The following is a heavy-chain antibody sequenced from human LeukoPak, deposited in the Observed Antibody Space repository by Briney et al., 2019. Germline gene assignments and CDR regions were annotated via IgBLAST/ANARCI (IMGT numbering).Heavy chain of an antibody. D-gene: IGHD3-3*01. CDR3: ARDGKYDFWSGYDY. CDR1: GGSFSGYY. V-gene: IGHV4-34*01. CDR2: INHFGST. J-gene: IGHJ4*02. Sequence: PSETLSLTCAVYGGSFSGYYWNWIRQPPGKGLEWIGEINHFGSTNYNPSLKSRVTISGDTSKKQFSLRVNSLTAADTAVYYCARDGKYDFWSGYDYWGQGTLVTVSS.